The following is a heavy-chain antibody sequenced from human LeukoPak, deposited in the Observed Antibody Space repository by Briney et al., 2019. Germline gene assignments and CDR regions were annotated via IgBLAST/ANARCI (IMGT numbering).Heavy chain of an antibody. D-gene: IGHD3-22*01. V-gene: IGHV5-51*01. CDR2: IYPGDSEN. CDR3: ARLYYYDSSGPDY. CDR1: GYNFANYW. J-gene: IGHJ4*02. Sequence: GESLKISCKGSGYNFANYWIGWVRQMPGKGLEWVGIIYPGDSENRYSPSFKGQVTISVDKSISTAYLQWGSLKASDTAMYYCARLYYYDSSGPDYWGQGTLVTVSS.